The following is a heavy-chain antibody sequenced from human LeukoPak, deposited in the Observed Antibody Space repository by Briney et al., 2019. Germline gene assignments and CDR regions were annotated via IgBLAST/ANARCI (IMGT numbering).Heavy chain of an antibody. CDR2: ISKNGKTI. J-gene: IGHJ5*02. Sequence: GGSLRLSCAASGFTFSDYYMSWIRQAPGKGLEWLSYISKNGKTIYYADSVKGRFTISRDNAKKSVYLQMNSLRAEDTAVYHCATTGLLGDIPWGQGTLVTVSS. D-gene: IGHD2-21*01. CDR3: ATTGLLGDIP. V-gene: IGHV3-11*01. CDR1: GFTFSDYY.